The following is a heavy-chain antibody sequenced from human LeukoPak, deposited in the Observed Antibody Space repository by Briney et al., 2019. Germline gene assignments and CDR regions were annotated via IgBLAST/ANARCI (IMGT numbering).Heavy chain of an antibody. V-gene: IGHV4-39*07. CDR2: IYYSGST. Sequence: SETLSLTCTVSGGSISSSSYYWGWIRQPPGKGLEWIGSIYYSGSTYYNPSLKSRVTISVDTSKNQFSLKLSSVTAADTAVYYCARIGCPNKGSGSYYSPRGFFDYWGQGTLVTVSS. CDR3: ARIGCPNKGSGSYYSPRGFFDY. J-gene: IGHJ4*02. CDR1: GGSISSSSYY. D-gene: IGHD3-10*01.